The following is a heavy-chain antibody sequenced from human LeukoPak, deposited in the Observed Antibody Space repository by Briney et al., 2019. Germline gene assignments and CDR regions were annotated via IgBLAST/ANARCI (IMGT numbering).Heavy chain of an antibody. Sequence: GGSLRLSCAASGFTFDDYTMHWVRQAPGKGLEWVSLISWDGGSTYYADSVKGRFTISRDNSKNSLYLQMNSLRTEDTALYYCAKDSGEEQLAGIDYWGQGTLVTVSS. V-gene: IGHV3-43*01. D-gene: IGHD6-6*01. CDR2: ISWDGGST. CDR1: GFTFDDYT. CDR3: AKDSGEEQLAGIDY. J-gene: IGHJ4*02.